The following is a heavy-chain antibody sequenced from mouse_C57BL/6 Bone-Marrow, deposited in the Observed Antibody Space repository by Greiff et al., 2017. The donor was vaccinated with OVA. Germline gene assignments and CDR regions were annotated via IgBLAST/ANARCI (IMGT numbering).Heavy chain of an antibody. J-gene: IGHJ2*01. CDR3: ARGNWDGFDY. CDR1: GYTFTNYW. CDR2: IYPGGGYT. D-gene: IGHD4-1*01. Sequence: VMLVESGAELVRPGTSVKMSCKASGYTFTNYWIGWAKQRPGHGLEWIGDIYPGGGYTNYNEKFKGKATLTADKSSSTAYMQFSSLTSEDSAIYYCARGNWDGFDYWGQGTTLTVSS. V-gene: IGHV1-63*01.